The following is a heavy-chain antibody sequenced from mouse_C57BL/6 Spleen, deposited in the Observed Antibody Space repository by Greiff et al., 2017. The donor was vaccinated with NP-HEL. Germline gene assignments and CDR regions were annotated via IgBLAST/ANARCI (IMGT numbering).Heavy chain of an antibody. V-gene: IGHV5-6*01. D-gene: IGHD1-1*01. CDR2: ISSGGSYT. J-gene: IGHJ1*03. CDR1: GFTFSSYG. CDR3: ARRGITTVENWYFDV. Sequence: EVQRVESGGDLVKPGGSLKLSCAASGFTFSSYGMSWVRQTPDKRLEWVATISSGGSYTYYPDSVKGRFTISRDNAKNNLYLQMSSLKSEDKAMYYCARRGITTVENWYFDVWGTGTTVTVSS.